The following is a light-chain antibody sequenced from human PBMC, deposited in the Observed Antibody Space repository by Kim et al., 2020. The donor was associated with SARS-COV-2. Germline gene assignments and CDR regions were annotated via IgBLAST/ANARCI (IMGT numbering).Light chain of an antibody. CDR2: EAS. J-gene: IGKJ1*01. Sequence: GDRVTITCRASQSINIWLAWYQQKPGKAPNLLIYEASNLESGVPSRFSGSGAGTQFTLTINSLQPDDIATYYCQEYKSDSWTFGQGTKVDIK. CDR1: QSINIW. CDR3: QEYKSDSWT. V-gene: IGKV1-5*01.